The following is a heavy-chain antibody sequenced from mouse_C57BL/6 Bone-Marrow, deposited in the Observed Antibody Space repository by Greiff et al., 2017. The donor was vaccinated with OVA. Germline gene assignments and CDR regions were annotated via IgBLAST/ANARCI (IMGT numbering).Heavy chain of an antibody. CDR2: IYPRDGST. D-gene: IGHD3-2*02. Sequence: VQLQQSDAELVKPGASVKKSCKVSGYTFTDHTIHWMKQRPEQGLEWIGYIYPRDGSTKYNEKFKGKATLTADKSSSTAYMQLNSLTSEDSAVYFCARSGSRQLRLRVYFDYWGQGTTLTVSS. CDR3: ARSGSRQLRLRVYFDY. V-gene: IGHV1-78*01. J-gene: IGHJ2*01. CDR1: GYTFTDHT.